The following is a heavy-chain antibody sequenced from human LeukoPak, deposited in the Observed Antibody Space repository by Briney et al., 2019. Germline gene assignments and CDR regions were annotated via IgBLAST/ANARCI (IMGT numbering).Heavy chain of an antibody. V-gene: IGHV1-69*04. D-gene: IGHD3-10*01. CDR2: IIPILGIA. CDR1: GGTFSSYA. CDR3: ARVDSGTYASY. Sequence: SVKVSCKASGGTFSSYAISWVRQAPGQGLEWMGRIIPILGIANYAQKFQGRVTITADKSTSTAYMELSSLRSEDTAVYYCARVDSGTYASYWGQGTLVTVSS. J-gene: IGHJ4*02.